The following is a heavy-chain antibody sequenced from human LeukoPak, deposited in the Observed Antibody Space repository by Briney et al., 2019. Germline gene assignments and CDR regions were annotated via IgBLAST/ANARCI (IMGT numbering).Heavy chain of an antibody. J-gene: IGHJ4*02. CDR2: ISGSNSYI. Sequence: GGSLRLSCAASGFTFSSYTMHWIRQAPGKGLEWVSSISGSNSYIFYADSVKGRFTVSRDNAKDSLYLQMNSLRAEDTAVYYCARDNSYDSSGCLDYWGQGTLVTVSS. V-gene: IGHV3-21*01. CDR1: GFTFSSYT. CDR3: ARDNSYDSSGCLDY. D-gene: IGHD3-22*01.